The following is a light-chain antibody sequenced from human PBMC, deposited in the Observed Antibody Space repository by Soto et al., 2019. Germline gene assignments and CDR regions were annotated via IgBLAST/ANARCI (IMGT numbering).Light chain of an antibody. J-gene: IGLJ3*02. CDR1: RSDVGYYDY. CDR2: DVS. CDR3: SSYTTTYTWM. V-gene: IGLV2-14*01. Sequence: QSALPQPASMSGSPGQSITISCTGTRSDVGYYDYVSWYQQHPGKAPKLVIYDVSHRPSGVSNRFSGSKSGNTASLTISGLQAEDEGDYYCSSYTTTYTWMFGGGTKLTVL.